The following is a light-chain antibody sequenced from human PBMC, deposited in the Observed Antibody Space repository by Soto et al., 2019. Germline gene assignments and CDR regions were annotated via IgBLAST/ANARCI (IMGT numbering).Light chain of an antibody. CDR2: RNF. CDR3: AAWDDGLDAYV. V-gene: IGLV1-44*01. Sequence: QSVLTQPPSASGTPGQRVSISCSGSASNIGSKTVDWYQQLPGTAPQLLIHRNFQRPSGVPARFSASTSGTSASLAITALQSEDEADYYCAAWDDGLDAYVFGTGTKVTVL. CDR1: ASNIGSKT. J-gene: IGLJ1*01.